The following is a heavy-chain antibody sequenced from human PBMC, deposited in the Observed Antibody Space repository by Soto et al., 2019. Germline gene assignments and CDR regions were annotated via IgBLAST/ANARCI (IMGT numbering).Heavy chain of an antibody. CDR2: ISSRSNTI. CDR1: GFPFSSYS. V-gene: IGHV3-48*01. D-gene: IGHD3-22*01. CDR3: ARDVVVIIPLNDASDI. Sequence: GGSLRLSCAASGFPFSSYSMNWVRHALGKGLEWVSYISSRSNTIYYADSVKGRFTISRDNAKNSLYLQMTSLRAEDTAVYYCARDVVVIIPLNDASDIWDQGTMVTVSS. J-gene: IGHJ3*02.